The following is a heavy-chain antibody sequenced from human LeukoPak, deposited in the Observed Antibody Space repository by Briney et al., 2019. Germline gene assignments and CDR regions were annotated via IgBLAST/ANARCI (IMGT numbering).Heavy chain of an antibody. D-gene: IGHD2-15*01. CDR3: AGGYCSGGSFYLGKSRGAFDI. V-gene: IGHV4-31*03. CDR2: IYYSGST. Sequence: SQTLSLTCTVSGGSISSGGYYWSWIRQHPGKGLEWIGYIYYSGSTYYNPSLKSRVTISVDTSKNQFSLKLSSVTAADTAVYYCAGGYCSGGSFYLGKSRGAFDIWGQGTMVTVSS. CDR1: GGSISSGGYY. J-gene: IGHJ3*02.